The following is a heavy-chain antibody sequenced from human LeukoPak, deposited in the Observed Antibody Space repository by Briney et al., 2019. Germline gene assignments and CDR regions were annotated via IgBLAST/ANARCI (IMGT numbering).Heavy chain of an antibody. CDR2: IYHSGST. J-gene: IGHJ4*02. CDR3: ARGGGYFSYFDY. V-gene: IGHV4-30-2*01. CDR1: GGSISSGGYS. Sequence: SQTLSLTCAVSGGSISSGGYSWSWVRQPPGKGLEWIGYIYHSGSTYYNPSLKGRVTISVDGSQNQFSLQLTSVTAADTAVYYCARGGGYFSYFDYWGQGTLVTVSS. D-gene: IGHD2-15*01.